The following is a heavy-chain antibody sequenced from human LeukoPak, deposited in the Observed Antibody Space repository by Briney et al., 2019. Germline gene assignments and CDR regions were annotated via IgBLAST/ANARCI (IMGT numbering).Heavy chain of an antibody. J-gene: IGHJ4*02. V-gene: IGHV4-61*02. D-gene: IGHD1-14*01. CDR2: IYTSGST. Sequence: SQTLSLTCIVSGGSMSSGSYYWHWIRQPAGKGLEWIGRIYTSGSTNYNPSLKSRVTISLDASKKQFSLKLTSVTAADSAVYYCARGNPLDYWGQGTLVTVSS. CDR1: GGSMSSGSYY. CDR3: ARGNPLDY.